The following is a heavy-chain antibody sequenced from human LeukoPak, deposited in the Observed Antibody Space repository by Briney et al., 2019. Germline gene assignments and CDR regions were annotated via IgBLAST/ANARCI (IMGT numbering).Heavy chain of an antibody. CDR3: ARARDLTIFGVVNPGTLDY. CDR2: IYYSGST. V-gene: IGHV4-31*03. J-gene: IGHJ4*02. Sequence: SQTLSLTCTVSGGSISSGGYYWSWIRQHPGKGLEWIGYIYYSGSTYYNLSLKSRVTISVDTSKNQFSLKLSSVTAADTAVYYCARARDLTIFGVVNPGTLDYWGQGTLVTVSS. D-gene: IGHD3-3*01. CDR1: GGSISSGGYY.